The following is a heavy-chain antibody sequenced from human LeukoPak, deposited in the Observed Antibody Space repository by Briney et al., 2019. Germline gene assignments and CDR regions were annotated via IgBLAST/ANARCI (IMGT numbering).Heavy chain of an antibody. CDR2: IYSGGST. CDR1: GFTVSSNY. Sequence: GGSLRLSCAPSGFTVSSNYMSWVRQAPGKGLEWVSVIYSGGSTYYADSVKGRFTISRDNSKNTLYLQINSLRAEDTAVYYCAREIRYYYGSGSYSDWFDPWGQGTLVTVSS. CDR3: AREIRYYYGSGSYSDWFDP. V-gene: IGHV3-53*01. J-gene: IGHJ5*02. D-gene: IGHD3-10*01.